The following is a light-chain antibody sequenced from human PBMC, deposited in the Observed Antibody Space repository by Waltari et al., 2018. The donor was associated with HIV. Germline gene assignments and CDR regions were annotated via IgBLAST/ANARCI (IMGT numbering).Light chain of an antibody. V-gene: IGLV2-23*01. Sequence: QSALTQPASVSGSPGQSITISCTGTSSDVGSYNLVSWYLQHPGKAHKLMIYEGNKRPSGVSNRFSGSKSGHTASRTLSWLQAGDDADYYCCSYSGSYTSYVFGAGTNVTVL. J-gene: IGLJ1*01. CDR2: EGN. CDR3: CSYSGSYTSYV. CDR1: SSDVGSYNL.